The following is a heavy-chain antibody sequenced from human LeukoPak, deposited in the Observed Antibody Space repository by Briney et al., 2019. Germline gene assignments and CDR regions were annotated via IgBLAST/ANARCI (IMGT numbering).Heavy chain of an antibody. CDR2: VSAYNGNT. CDR3: ARAGGVSFVARWFDP. Sequence: ASAKVSCKASGYTFSNYGISWVRQAPGQGLEWLGWVSAYNGNTNYAQKFQGRVTMTTDTSTGIAYMELKSLRSDDTAVYYCARAGGVSFVARWFDPWGQGSLVTVSS. V-gene: IGHV1-18*01. D-gene: IGHD5/OR15-5a*01. J-gene: IGHJ5*02. CDR1: GYTFSNYG.